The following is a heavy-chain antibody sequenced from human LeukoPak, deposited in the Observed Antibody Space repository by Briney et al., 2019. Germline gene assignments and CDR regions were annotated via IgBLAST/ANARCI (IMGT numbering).Heavy chain of an antibody. CDR2: IYPGDSDT. CDR1: GYSFTSYW. D-gene: IGHD5-18*01. V-gene: IGHV5-51*01. CDR3: ARPGTWIQLWQSPGDAFDI. J-gene: IGHJ3*02. Sequence: GESLKISCKGSGYSFTSYWIGWVRQMPGKGLEWMGIIYPGDSDTRYSLSFQGQVTISADKSISTAYLQWSSLKASDTAMYYCARPGTWIQLWQSPGDAFDIWGQGTMVTVSS.